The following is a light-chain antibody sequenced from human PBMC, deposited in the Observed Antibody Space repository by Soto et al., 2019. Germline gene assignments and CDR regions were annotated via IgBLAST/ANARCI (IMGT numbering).Light chain of an antibody. Sequence: EILMTQSPVTLSVSPGERATLSCRASQSVSSNLAWYQQKPGQAPSLLIYGAFTRATGIPARFSGTGSGTEFTLPISSLQSEDFALYYCQQYNAWPLTFGHGTKVEI. CDR3: QQYNAWPLT. J-gene: IGKJ1*01. CDR1: QSVSSN. V-gene: IGKV3-15*01. CDR2: GAF.